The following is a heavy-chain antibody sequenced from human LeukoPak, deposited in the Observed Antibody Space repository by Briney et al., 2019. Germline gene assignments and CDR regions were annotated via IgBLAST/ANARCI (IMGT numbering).Heavy chain of an antibody. D-gene: IGHD5-18*01. CDR2: ISAYNGNT. J-gene: IGHJ5*02. CDR3: AREDTAMDGEIWNNWFDP. Sequence: GASVKVSCKASGYTFTSYGISWVRQAPGQGLEWMGWISAYNGNTNYAQKLQGRVTMTTDTSTSTAYMELSSLRSEDTAVYYCAREDTAMDGEIWNNWFDPWGQGTLVTVSS. CDR1: GYTFTSYG. V-gene: IGHV1-18*01.